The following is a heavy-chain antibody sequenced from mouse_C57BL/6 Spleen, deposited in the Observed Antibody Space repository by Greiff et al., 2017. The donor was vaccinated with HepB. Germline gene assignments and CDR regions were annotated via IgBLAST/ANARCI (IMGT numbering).Heavy chain of an antibody. Sequence: EVKLMESGEGLVKPGGSLKLSCAASGFTFSSYAMSWVRQTPEKRLEWVAYISSGGDYIYYADTVKGRFTISRDNARNTLYLQMSSLKSEDTAMYYCTRGGYGSSDYWGQGTTLTVSS. CDR1: GFTFSSYA. D-gene: IGHD1-1*01. CDR3: TRGGYGSSDY. J-gene: IGHJ2*01. CDR2: ISSGGDYI. V-gene: IGHV5-9-1*02.